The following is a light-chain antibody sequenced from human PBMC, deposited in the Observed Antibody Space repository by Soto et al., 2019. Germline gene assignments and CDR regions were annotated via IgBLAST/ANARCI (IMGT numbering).Light chain of an antibody. CDR1: QSVSTY. Sequence: VLPQSPSTMSLAVGERAPLSCRASQSVSTYLAWYQQKPGQAPRLLIYDASSRATGIPARFSGSGSGTDFTLTISSLEPEDFAVYYCQQRNNWWTFGQGTKVDIK. V-gene: IGKV3-11*01. CDR2: DAS. J-gene: IGKJ1*01. CDR3: QQRNNWWT.